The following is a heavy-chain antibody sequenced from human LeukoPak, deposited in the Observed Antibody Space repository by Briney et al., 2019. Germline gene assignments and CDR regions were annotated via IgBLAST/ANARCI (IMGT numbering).Heavy chain of an antibody. Sequence: GGSLRLSCAASGFTFSDYYMSWIRQAPGKGLEWVSYISSSGSTIYYADSVKGRFTISRDNAENSLYLQMNSLRAEDTAVYYCARDFWSGLYAFDIWGQGTMVTVSS. J-gene: IGHJ3*02. CDR3: ARDFWSGLYAFDI. CDR1: GFTFSDYY. V-gene: IGHV3-11*01. CDR2: ISSSGSTI. D-gene: IGHD3-3*01.